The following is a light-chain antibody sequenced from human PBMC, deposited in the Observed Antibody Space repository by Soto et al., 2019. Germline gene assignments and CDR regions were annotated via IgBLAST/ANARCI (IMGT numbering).Light chain of an antibody. CDR3: QQSYSTRFT. Sequence: DIQRTQSPSSLSASVGDRVTITVRASQSISSYLNWYQQKPGKAPKLLIYAASSLQSGVPSRFSGSGSGTDFTLTISSLQPEDFATYYCQQSYSTRFTFGPGTKVDIK. CDR1: QSISSY. J-gene: IGKJ3*01. V-gene: IGKV1-39*01. CDR2: AAS.